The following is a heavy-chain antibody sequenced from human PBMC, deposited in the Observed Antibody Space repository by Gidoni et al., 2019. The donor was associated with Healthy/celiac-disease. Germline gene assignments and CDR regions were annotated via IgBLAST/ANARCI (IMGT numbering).Heavy chain of an antibody. J-gene: IGHJ4*02. Sequence: EVQLVESGGGVVQPGGSLRPHCAAYGFPFDDYAMHWVRQAPGKGLEWVVLISGDGGSTYYADSVKGRFTISRDNSKNSLYLQMNSLRTEDTALYYCAKDNVAGSSGWYEIDYWGQGTLVTVSS. D-gene: IGHD6-19*01. V-gene: IGHV3-43*02. CDR2: ISGDGGST. CDR3: AKDNVAGSSGWYEIDY. CDR1: GFPFDDYA.